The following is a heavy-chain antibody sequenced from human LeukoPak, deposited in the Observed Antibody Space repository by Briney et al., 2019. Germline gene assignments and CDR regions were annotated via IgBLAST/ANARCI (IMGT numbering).Heavy chain of an antibody. CDR3: ARSSGPLGWPSGSYYDY. J-gene: IGHJ4*02. CDR1: GGTFSSYA. V-gene: IGHV1-69*05. CDR2: TIPIFGTA. Sequence: ALVKVSCKASGGTFSSYAISWVRQAPGQGLEWMGRTIPIFGTANYAQKFQGRVTITTDESTSTAYMELSSLRSEDTAVYYCARSSGPLGWPSGSYYDYWGQGTLVTVSS. D-gene: IGHD1-26*01.